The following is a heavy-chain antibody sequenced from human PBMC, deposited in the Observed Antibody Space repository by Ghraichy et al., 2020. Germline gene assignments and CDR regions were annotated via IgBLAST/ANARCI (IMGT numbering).Heavy chain of an antibody. D-gene: IGHD3-16*01. CDR2: IYYSGST. J-gene: IGHJ4*02. CDR1: GGSISSYY. CDR3: ARHEVPQGDFDY. V-gene: IGHV4-59*08. Sequence: SETLSLTCTVSGGSISSYYWSWIRQPPGKGLEWIGYIYYSGSTNYNPSLKSRVTISVDTSKNQFSLKLSSVTAADTAVYYCARHEVPQGDFDYWGQGTLVTVSS.